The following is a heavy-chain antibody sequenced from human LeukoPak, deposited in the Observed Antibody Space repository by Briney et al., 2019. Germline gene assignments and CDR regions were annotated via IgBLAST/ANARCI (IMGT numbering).Heavy chain of an antibody. V-gene: IGHV4-39*01. CDR2: IYYSGST. CDR1: GGSISSSSYY. D-gene: IGHD6-19*01. CDR3: ARYAMYSSGWYGPYYFDY. Sequence: SETLSLTCTVSGGSISSSSYYWGWIRQPPGKGLEWIGSIYYSGSTYYNPSLKSRVTISVDTSKNQLSLKLSSVTAADTAVYYCARYAMYSSGWYGPYYFDYWGQGTLVTVSS. J-gene: IGHJ4*02.